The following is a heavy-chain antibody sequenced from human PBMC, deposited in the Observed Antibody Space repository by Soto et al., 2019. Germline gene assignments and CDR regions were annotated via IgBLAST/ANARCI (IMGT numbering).Heavy chain of an antibody. V-gene: IGHV3-48*01. CDR3: AXEMVLRYFDWLSSNDAFDI. CDR1: GFTFSSYS. CDR2: XXSSSSTI. Sequence: EVQLVESGGGLVQPGGSLRLSCAASGFTFSSYSMNWVRQXXXXXXXXXXXXXSSSSTIYYADSVKGRFTISRDNAKNSLYLQMNSLRAEDTAVYYCAXEMVLRYFDWLSSNDAFDIWGQGTMVTVSS. J-gene: IGHJ3*02. D-gene: IGHD3-9*01.